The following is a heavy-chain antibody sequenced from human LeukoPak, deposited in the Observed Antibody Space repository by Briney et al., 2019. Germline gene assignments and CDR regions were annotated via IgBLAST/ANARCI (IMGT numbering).Heavy chain of an antibody. V-gene: IGHV4-38-2*01. D-gene: IGHD3-22*01. Sequence: PSETLSLTCAVSGYSISSGYYWGWIRQPPGKGLEWIGSIYHSGSTYYNPSLKSQVTISVDTSKNQFSLKLSSVTAADTAVYYCARVVGNYYDSSGYYLFDYWGQGTLVTVSS. J-gene: IGHJ4*02. CDR3: ARVVGNYYDSSGYYLFDY. CDR1: GYSISSGYY. CDR2: IYHSGST.